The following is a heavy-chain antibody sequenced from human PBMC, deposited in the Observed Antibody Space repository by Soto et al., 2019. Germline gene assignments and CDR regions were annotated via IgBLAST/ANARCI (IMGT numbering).Heavy chain of an antibody. CDR3: ARVTSITMVRGVTGYYYYMDV. V-gene: IGHV4-59*01. J-gene: IGHJ6*03. D-gene: IGHD3-10*01. Sequence: LSLTCTVSGGSISSYYWSWIRQPPGKGLEWIGYIYYSGSTNYNPSLKSRVTISVDTSKNQFSLKLSSVTAADTAVYYCARVTSITMVRGVTGYYYYMDVWGKGTTVTVSS. CDR2: IYYSGST. CDR1: GGSISSYY.